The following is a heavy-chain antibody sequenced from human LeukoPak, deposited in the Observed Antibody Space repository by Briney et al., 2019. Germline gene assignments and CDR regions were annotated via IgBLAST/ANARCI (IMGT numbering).Heavy chain of an antibody. J-gene: IGHJ4*02. CDR1: GFTFSSYW. V-gene: IGHV3-7*01. CDR2: INEDGSDK. D-gene: IGHD3-22*01. Sequence: GGSLRLSCAASGFTFSSYWMHWVRQAPGKGLKWAAHINEDGSDKYYVDSVKGRFTISRDNAKNSLYLQMNSLRAEDTAVYYCVSWAGKYYETSDYSLAPSNSWGQGTLVTVSS. CDR3: VSWAGKYYETSDYSLAPSNS.